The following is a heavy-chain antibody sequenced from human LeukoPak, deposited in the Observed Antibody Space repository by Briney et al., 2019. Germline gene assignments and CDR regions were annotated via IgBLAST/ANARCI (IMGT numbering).Heavy chain of an antibody. Sequence: PSETLSLTCAVYGGSFSGYYWSWIRQPPGKGLEWIGEINHSGSTNYNPSLKSRVTISVDTSKNQFSLKLSSVTAADTAVYYCARGYGSGSYYGPRWFDPWGQGTLVTVSS. CDR2: INHSGST. J-gene: IGHJ5*02. CDR1: GGSFSGYY. D-gene: IGHD3-10*01. V-gene: IGHV4-34*01. CDR3: ARGYGSGSYYGPRWFDP.